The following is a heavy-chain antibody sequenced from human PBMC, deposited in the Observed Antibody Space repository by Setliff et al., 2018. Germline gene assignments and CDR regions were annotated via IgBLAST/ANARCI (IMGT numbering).Heavy chain of an antibody. D-gene: IGHD6-13*01. CDR2: IHYSGSP. Sequence: KPSETLSLTCTVSGGSISSYYWNWIRQPPGKGLEWIGYIHYSGSPNHHPSLKSRVSTSVDTSQNQISLKLSSVTAADTAVYYCARTMYSSSWYGAFDIWGQGTMVTVSS. V-gene: IGHV4-59*01. CDR1: GGSISSYY. CDR3: ARTMYSSSWYGAFDI. J-gene: IGHJ3*02.